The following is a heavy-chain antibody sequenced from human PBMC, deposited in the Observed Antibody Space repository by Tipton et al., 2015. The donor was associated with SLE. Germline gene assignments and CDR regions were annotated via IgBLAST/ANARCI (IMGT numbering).Heavy chain of an antibody. CDR3: AKGKPVGYYMDV. J-gene: IGHJ6*03. D-gene: IGHD4-23*01. CDR2: ISWDGGST. Sequence: GSLRLSCAASGFTFDDYTMHWVRQAPGKGLEWVSLISWDGGSTYYADSVKGRFTISRDNSKNSLYLQMNSLRTEDTALYYCAKGKPVGYYMDVWGKVTTVTVSS. CDR1: GFTFDDYT. V-gene: IGHV3-43*01.